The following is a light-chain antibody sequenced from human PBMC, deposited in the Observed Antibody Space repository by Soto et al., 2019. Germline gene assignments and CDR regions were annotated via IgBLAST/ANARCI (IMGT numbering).Light chain of an antibody. Sequence: QSVLTQPPSASGTPGRRVTISCSGSSFNIGSNYVYWYQQLPGTAPKLLIYRSDQRPSGVPDRFSGSKSGSSASLAISGLRSEDEADYYCAAWDDNLTGVVFGGGTKLTVL. V-gene: IGLV1-47*01. CDR1: SFNIGSNY. J-gene: IGLJ3*02. CDR3: AAWDDNLTGVV. CDR2: RSD.